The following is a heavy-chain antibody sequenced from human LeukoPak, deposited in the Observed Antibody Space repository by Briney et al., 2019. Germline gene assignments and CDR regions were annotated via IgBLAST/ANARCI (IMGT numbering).Heavy chain of an antibody. J-gene: IGHJ4*02. CDR3: ARDGNLASFDY. CDR2: IIPIFGTA. CDR1: GYTFTSYY. Sequence: SVKVSCKASGYTFTSYYMHWVRQAPGQGLEWMGRIIPIFGTANYAQKFQGRVTITTDESTSTAYMELSSLRSEDTAVYYCARDGNLASFDYWGQGTLVTVSS. V-gene: IGHV1-69*05. D-gene: IGHD1-1*01.